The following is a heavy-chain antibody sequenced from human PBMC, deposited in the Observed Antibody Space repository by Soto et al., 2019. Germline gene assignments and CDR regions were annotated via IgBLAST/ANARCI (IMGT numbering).Heavy chain of an antibody. J-gene: IGHJ4*02. V-gene: IGHV3-66*01. CDR3: AYGTFDY. Sequence: EVQLVESGGGLVQSGESLRLSCAASGFTVSDSFMSWVRQAPGKGLEWVSVIYGGGSTNYADSVKGRFTISRDNSKNTLYLQMNSLRAEDTAVYYCAYGTFDYWGQGTLVTVSS. CDR1: GFTVSDSF. CDR2: IYGGGST. D-gene: IGHD4-17*01.